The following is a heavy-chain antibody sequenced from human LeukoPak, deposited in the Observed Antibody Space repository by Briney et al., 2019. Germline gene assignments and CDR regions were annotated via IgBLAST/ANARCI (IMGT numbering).Heavy chain of an antibody. CDR1: GFTFSSYA. CDR3: AKGGSYYYDRSGADV. D-gene: IGHD3-22*01. V-gene: IGHV3-23*01. J-gene: IGHJ6*04. CDR2: ISGSSANT. Sequence: PGGSLRLSCAASGFTFSSYAMSWVRQAPGKGLEWVSGISGSSANTDYADSVKGRFAISRDNSKNTLYLQMNSLRAEDTAVYYCAKGGSYYYDRSGADVWGKGTTVTVSS.